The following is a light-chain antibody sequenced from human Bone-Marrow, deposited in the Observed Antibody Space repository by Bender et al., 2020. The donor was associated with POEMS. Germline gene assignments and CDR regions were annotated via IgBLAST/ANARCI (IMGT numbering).Light chain of an antibody. CDR2: SNY. Sequence: QSVLTQPPSASGTPGQSVTISCSGGSSNIGGNNVNWYQHLPGTAPRLVVYSNYQRPSGVPARFSGSKSGTSASLAISDIQSEDEGDYYCSSWDDSLSGWVFGGGTKLTVL. CDR3: SSWDDSLSGWV. CDR1: SSNIGGNN. V-gene: IGLV1-44*01. J-gene: IGLJ3*02.